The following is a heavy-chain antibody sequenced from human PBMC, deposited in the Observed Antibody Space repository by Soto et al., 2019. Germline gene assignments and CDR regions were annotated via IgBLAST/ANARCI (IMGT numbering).Heavy chain of an antibody. CDR3: ARNRRETGDFDY. CDR1: GYTFTTYD. D-gene: IGHD7-27*01. J-gene: IGHJ4*02. Sequence: QVQLVQSGAEVKKPGASVKVSCKASGYTFTTYDVNWMRQATGQGPEWLGWMNPYNGDTGYAQKLQGRITLTRDTSMNTAYFELSSLTYEDTAVYYCARNRRETGDFDYWGQGTLVTVSS. V-gene: IGHV1-8*02. CDR2: MNPYNGDT.